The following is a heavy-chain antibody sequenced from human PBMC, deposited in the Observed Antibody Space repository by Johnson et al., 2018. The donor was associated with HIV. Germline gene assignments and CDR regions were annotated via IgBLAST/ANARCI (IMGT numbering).Heavy chain of an antibody. V-gene: IGHV3-30*04. J-gene: IGHJ3*02. Sequence: QVQLVESGGGVVQPGRSLRLSCAASGFTFSSYAMHWVRQAPGKGLEWVAVISYDGSNKYYADSVKGRFTISRDNSKNTLYLQMNSLRAEDTAVYYCARDSPRIVGVPDAFDIGGQGTMVTVSS. CDR1: GFTFSSYA. CDR2: ISYDGSNK. CDR3: ARDSPRIVGVPDAFDI. D-gene: IGHD1-26*01.